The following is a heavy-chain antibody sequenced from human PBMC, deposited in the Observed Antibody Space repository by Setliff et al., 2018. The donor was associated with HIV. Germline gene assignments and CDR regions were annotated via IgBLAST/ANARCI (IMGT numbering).Heavy chain of an antibody. D-gene: IGHD3-10*01. V-gene: IGHV3-23*01. J-gene: IGHJ5*02. CDR2: ISASGNSP. Sequence: PGGSLRLSCAASGFTFIGYAMSWVRQAPGKGLEWVSTISASGNSPYYVDSVKGRFTISRDNSKNTLYLQMNSLRVEDTAVYYCARVSGSGNYAHCTSWGQGTLVTVSS. CDR3: ARVSGSGNYAHCTS. CDR1: GFTFIGYA.